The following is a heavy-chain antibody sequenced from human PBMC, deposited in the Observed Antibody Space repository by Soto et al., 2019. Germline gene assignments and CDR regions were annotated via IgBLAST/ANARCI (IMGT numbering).Heavy chain of an antibody. D-gene: IGHD6-13*01. CDR3: ARNGAPWNSISFDL. J-gene: IGHJ4*02. CDR1: GGSINSSNYY. CDR2: IYYSAST. Sequence: ETLTLTCAVSGGSINSSNYYWGWIRQPPGKGLEYMGTIYYSASTYYNPSLKSRVTISVDTSKNQFSLKLSSVTAADTAVYYCARNGAPWNSISFDLWGQGTLVTVSS. V-gene: IGHV4-39*01.